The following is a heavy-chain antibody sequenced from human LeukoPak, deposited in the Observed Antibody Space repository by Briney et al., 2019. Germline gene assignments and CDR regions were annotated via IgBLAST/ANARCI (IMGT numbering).Heavy chain of an antibody. D-gene: IGHD1-26*01. CDR1: GGSISSSSYY. J-gene: IGHJ2*01. V-gene: IGHV4-39*01. CDR2: IYYSGST. CDR3: ARQRSGSYPWYFDL. Sequence: SETLSLTCTVSGGSISSSSYYWGWIRQPPGKRLEWIGSIYYSGSTYYNPSLKSRVTISVDTSKNQFSLKLSSVTAADTAVYYCARQRSGSYPWYFDLWGRGTLVTVSS.